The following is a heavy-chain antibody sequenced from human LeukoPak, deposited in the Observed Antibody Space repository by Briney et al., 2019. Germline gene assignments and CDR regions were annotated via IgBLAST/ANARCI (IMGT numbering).Heavy chain of an antibody. D-gene: IGHD5-24*01. CDR2: ISDSGGRT. Sequence: GGSLRLSCAASGFTFRNYAMSWVRQAPGKGLEWVSAISDSGGRTYYADSVKGLFTIFRDNSKNTVYLQMNSLRAEDTAVYYCARDRDDYWGQGTLVTVSS. J-gene: IGHJ4*02. V-gene: IGHV3-23*01. CDR3: ARDRDDY. CDR1: GFTFRNYA.